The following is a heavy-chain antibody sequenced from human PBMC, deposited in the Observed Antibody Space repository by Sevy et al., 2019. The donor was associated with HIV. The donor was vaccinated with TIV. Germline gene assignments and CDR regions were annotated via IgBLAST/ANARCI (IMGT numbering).Heavy chain of an antibody. CDR1: GFTFSDDY. Sequence: GGSLRLSCTGSGFTFSDDYMSWIRQAPGKGLEWVAYISSSGSYANYEDSVKGRFSISRDNAKDSVFLQMNSLRAEETAIYYCARVIRDKAVRPRSFDLWGQGTMVTVSS. CDR3: ARVIRDKAVRPRSFDL. CDR2: ISSSGSYA. V-gene: IGHV3-11*06. D-gene: IGHD6-6*01. J-gene: IGHJ3*01.